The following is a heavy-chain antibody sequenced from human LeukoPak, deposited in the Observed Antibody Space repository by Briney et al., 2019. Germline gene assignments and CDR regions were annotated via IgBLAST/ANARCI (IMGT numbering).Heavy chain of an antibody. V-gene: IGHV3-23*01. Sequence: PGGSLRLSCAVSGFTFNNYAMSWVRQAPGKGLEWVSGISGSGGSTYYADSVKGRFTISRDNSKNTLYLQMNSLRAEDTAVYYCAKRSSIALFDYWGQGTLVTVSS. CDR2: ISGSGGST. J-gene: IGHJ4*02. CDR3: AKRSSIALFDY. D-gene: IGHD6-6*01. CDR1: GFTFNNYA.